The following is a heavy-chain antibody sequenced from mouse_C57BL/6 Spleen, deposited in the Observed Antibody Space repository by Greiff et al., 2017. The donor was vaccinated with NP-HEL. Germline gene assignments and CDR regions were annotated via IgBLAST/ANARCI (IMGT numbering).Heavy chain of an antibody. CDR3: ARFLWVAMDY. Sequence: EVKLVESGGGLVQPGGSLSLSCAASGFTFTDYYMSWVRQPPGKALEWLGFIRNKANGYTTEYSASVKGRFTISRDNSQSILYLQMNALRAEDSATYYCARFLWVAMDYWGQGTSVTVSS. CDR2: IRNKANGYTT. CDR1: GFTFTDYY. J-gene: IGHJ4*01. D-gene: IGHD6-1*01. V-gene: IGHV7-3*01.